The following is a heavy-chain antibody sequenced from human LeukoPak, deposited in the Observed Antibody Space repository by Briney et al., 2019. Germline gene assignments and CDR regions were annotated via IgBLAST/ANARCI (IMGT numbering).Heavy chain of an antibody. D-gene: IGHD4-17*01. CDR3: ASGHDYGDSRLDY. J-gene: IGHJ4*02. Sequence: GGSLRLSCAASGFTVSSNYMSWVRQAPGKGLEWVSVIYSGGSTYYADSVKGRFTISRDNSKNTLYLQMNSLRAEDTAVYYCASGHDYGDSRLDYWGQGTLVTVSS. V-gene: IGHV3-66*01. CDR1: GFTVSSNY. CDR2: IYSGGST.